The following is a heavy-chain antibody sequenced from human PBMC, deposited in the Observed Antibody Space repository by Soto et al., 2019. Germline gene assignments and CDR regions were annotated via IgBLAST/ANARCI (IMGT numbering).Heavy chain of an antibody. CDR1: GGSISSSSYY. Sequence: PSETLSLTCTVSGGSISSSSYYWGWIRQPPGKGLEWIGSIYYSGSTYYNPSLKSRVTISVDTSKNQFSLKLSSVTAADTAVYYCASTRAVVAANNYYYYYGMDVWGQGTTVTVSS. J-gene: IGHJ6*02. V-gene: IGHV4-39*01. D-gene: IGHD2-15*01. CDR2: IYYSGST. CDR3: ASTRAVVAANNYYYYYGMDV.